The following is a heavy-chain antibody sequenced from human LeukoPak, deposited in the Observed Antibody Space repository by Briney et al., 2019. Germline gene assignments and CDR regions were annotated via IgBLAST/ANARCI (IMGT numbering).Heavy chain of an antibody. D-gene: IGHD3-16*01. J-gene: IGHJ4*02. Sequence: PGGSLRLSCAASGFTFSSYGMRWVRQAPGKGLQWVSAISGSGGTTYYADSVKGRFTISRDNSKKTMYLQMKSLRAEDTAVYYCARSSFPYYFDYWGQGTLVTVSS. CDR3: ARSSFPYYFDY. V-gene: IGHV3-23*01. CDR1: GFTFSSYG. CDR2: ISGSGGTT.